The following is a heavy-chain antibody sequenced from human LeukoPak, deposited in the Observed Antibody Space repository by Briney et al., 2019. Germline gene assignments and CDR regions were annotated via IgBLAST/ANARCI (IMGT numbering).Heavy chain of an antibody. J-gene: IGHJ5*02. Sequence: SETLSLTCTVSGGSISSSSYYWGWIRQPPGKGLEWIGSIYHSGSTYYNPSLKSRVTISVDTSKNQFSLKLSSVTAADTAVYYCARDIVGATSRWFDPWGQGTLVTVSS. CDR3: ARDIVGATSRWFDP. D-gene: IGHD1-26*01. CDR2: IYHSGST. CDR1: GGSISSSSYY. V-gene: IGHV4-39*07.